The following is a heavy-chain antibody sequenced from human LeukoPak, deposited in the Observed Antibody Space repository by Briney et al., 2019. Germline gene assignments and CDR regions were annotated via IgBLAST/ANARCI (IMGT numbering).Heavy chain of an antibody. CDR1: GFTFSSYA. Sequence: GGSLRLSCAASGFTFSSYAMSWVRQAPGKGLEWVAVISYDGSNKYYADSVKGRFTISRDNSKNTLYLQMNSLRAEDTAVYYCARDRGADILTAYSSGDYWGQGTLVTVSS. CDR3: ARDRGADILTAYSSGDY. CDR2: ISYDGSNK. J-gene: IGHJ4*02. V-gene: IGHV3-30-3*01. D-gene: IGHD3-9*01.